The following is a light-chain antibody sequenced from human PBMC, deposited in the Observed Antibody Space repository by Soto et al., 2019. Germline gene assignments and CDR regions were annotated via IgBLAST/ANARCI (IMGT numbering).Light chain of an antibody. CDR3: SSYTSSSTYVV. CDR2: DVS. Sequence: QSALTQPASMSGSPGQSITISCTGTSGDVGSYNYVSWYQQHPGKAPKLMIYDVSNRPSGVSNRFSGSKSGNTASLTISGLQAEDEADYYCSSYTSSSTYVVFGGGTKVTVL. V-gene: IGLV2-14*01. CDR1: SGDVGSYNY. J-gene: IGLJ2*01.